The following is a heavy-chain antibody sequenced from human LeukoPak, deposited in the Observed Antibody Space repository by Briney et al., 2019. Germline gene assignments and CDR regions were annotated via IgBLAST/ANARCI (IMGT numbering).Heavy chain of an antibody. V-gene: IGHV3-9*01. D-gene: IGHD6-13*01. CDR2: ISWNSGSI. J-gene: IGHJ4*02. Sequence: GGSLRLSCAASGFTFDDYAMHWVRHAPGKGLEWVSGISWNSGSIGYADSVKGRFTISRDNAKNSLYLQMNSLRAEDTALYYCAKDLEDGSSWYGYWGQGTLVTVSS. CDR3: AKDLEDGSSWYGY. CDR1: GFTFDDYA.